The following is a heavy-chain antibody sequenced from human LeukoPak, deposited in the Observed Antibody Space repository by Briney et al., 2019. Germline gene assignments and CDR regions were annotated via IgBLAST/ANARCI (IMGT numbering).Heavy chain of an antibody. J-gene: IGHJ4*02. CDR3: ARDYDFWSGYAYFDY. Sequence: GGSLRLSCAASGFTVSSNYMSWVRQAPGKGLEWVSVIYSGGSTYYADSVKGRFTISRDNAKNTLYLQMNSLRAEDTAVYYCARDYDFWSGYAYFDYWGQGTLVTVSS. CDR1: GFTVSSNY. V-gene: IGHV3-53*01. D-gene: IGHD3-3*01. CDR2: IYSGGST.